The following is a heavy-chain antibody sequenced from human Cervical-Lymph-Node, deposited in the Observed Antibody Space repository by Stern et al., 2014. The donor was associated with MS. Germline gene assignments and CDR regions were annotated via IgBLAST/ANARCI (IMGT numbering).Heavy chain of an antibody. CDR2: IYQSGST. CDR1: GGSISSGYW. Sequence: VQLVESGPGLVKPSGTLSLTCAVSGGSISSGYWWSWVRQAPGQGLEWIGEIYQSGSTNYNPSLKSRVTISVDTSKNHFSLKMNSVNAADTAVYYCARNGGNYAFDSWGQGTLVAVSP. CDR3: ARNGGNYAFDS. V-gene: IGHV4-4*02. J-gene: IGHJ4*02. D-gene: IGHD4-23*01.